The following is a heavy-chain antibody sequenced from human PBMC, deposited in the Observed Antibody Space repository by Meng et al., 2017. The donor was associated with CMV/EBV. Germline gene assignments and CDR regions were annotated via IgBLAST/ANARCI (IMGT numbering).Heavy chain of an antibody. D-gene: IGHD3-3*01. CDR2: ISSSGSTI. CDR1: GFTFSDYY. J-gene: IGHJ4*02. CDR3: VRRVGWFGVVIAFDF. V-gene: IGHV3-11*01. Sequence: GESLKISCAASGFTFSDYYMSWIRQSPGKGLEWVSYISSSGSTIYYADSVKGRFTISRDNAKNSLYLQMNSLRAEDTAVYYCVRRVGWFGVVIAFDFWGQGTLVTVSS.